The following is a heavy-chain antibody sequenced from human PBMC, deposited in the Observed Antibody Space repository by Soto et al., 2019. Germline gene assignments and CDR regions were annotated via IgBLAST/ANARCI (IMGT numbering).Heavy chain of an antibody. Sequence: SETLSLTCTVSGYSISSGYYWGWIRQPPGKGLEWIGSIYHSGSTYYNPSLKSRVTISVDTSKNQFSLKLSSVTAADTAVYYCARGLSGITVTTWGGNWFDPWGQGTLVTVSS. CDR1: GYSISSGYY. CDR3: ARGLSGITVTTWGGNWFDP. V-gene: IGHV4-38-2*02. CDR2: IYHSGST. D-gene: IGHD1-7*01. J-gene: IGHJ5*02.